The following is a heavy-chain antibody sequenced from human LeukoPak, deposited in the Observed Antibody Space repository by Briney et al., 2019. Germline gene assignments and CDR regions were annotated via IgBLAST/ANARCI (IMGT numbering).Heavy chain of an antibody. D-gene: IGHD6-13*01. CDR2: ISPRGDIT. CDR1: GFSFRSHG. CDR3: AKDPSWSGYFDY. V-gene: IGHV3-23*01. J-gene: IGHJ4*02. Sequence: GGSLRLSCAASGFSFRSHGMNWVRQAPGKGLEWVSGISPRGDITYYKDSVKGRFTISRDDSKNTQYLQMNSLRAEDTAVYYCAKDPSWSGYFDYWGQGTLVTVSS.